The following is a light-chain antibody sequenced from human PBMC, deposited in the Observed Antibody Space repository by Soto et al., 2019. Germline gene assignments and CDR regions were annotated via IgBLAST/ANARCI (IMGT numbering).Light chain of an antibody. J-gene: IGLJ1*01. V-gene: IGLV2-18*02. CDR3: NSYTSSNTYV. Sequence: QSALTQPPSVSGSPGQSVAISCTGTTSDVGSYNRVSWYQQPPGTAPKLMIYEVTNRPSGVPDRFSGSKSGNTASLTISGLQAEDEAEYYCNSYTSSNTYVFGTGTKPPS. CDR1: TSDVGSYNR. CDR2: EVT.